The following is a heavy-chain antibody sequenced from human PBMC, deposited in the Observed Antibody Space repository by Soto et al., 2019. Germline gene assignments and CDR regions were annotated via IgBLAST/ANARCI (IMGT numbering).Heavy chain of an antibody. CDR1: GFTFNIYA. J-gene: IGHJ4*02. CDR3: AKDRYLDHDSRGYLFDN. D-gene: IGHD3-22*01. CDR2: ISRYGDFT. V-gene: IGHV3-23*01. Sequence: VPLLESGGDLIQPGGSLSLSCAASGFTFNIYAMTWVRQAPGKGLEWVSAISRYGDFTYYADSVEGRFTISRDNSKNTLYLQMNSLRAEDTAVYYCAKDRYLDHDSRGYLFDNWGQGTLVTVSS.